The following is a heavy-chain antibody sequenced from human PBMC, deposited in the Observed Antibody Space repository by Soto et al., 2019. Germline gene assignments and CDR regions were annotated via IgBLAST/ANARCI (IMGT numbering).Heavy chain of an antibody. CDR3: ARASNDNYCYGMDV. Sequence: QVQLVQSGAEVKKPGSPVKVSCKASGGTFSRYGISWVRQAPGQGLEWMGGIIPIFGTANYAQKFQGRVTITAEESTSTAYMELSSLRSDDTAGYYGARASNDNYCYGMDVWGQGTTVTVSS. V-gene: IGHV1-69*12. D-gene: IGHD3-22*01. CDR2: IIPIFGTA. J-gene: IGHJ6*02. CDR1: GGTFSRYG.